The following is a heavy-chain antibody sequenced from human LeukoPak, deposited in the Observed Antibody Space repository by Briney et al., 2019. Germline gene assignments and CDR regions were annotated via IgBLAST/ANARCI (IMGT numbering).Heavy chain of an antibody. V-gene: IGHV3-13*01. J-gene: IGHJ3*02. CDR3: VRGGIQVSGIDAFDI. Sequence: GGSLRLSCAASGFTFRNYDMHWVRQFPGRGLEWVSAIGIADDTHYPDSVKGGFTISREKRKNSLYLQMNSLRDGDTAVYYCVRGGIQVSGIDAFDIWGQGTMVTVSS. CDR2: IGIADDT. D-gene: IGHD5/OR15-5a*01. CDR1: GFTFRNYD.